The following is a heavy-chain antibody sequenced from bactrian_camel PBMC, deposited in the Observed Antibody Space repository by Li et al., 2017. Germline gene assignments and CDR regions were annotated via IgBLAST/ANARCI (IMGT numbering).Heavy chain of an antibody. Sequence: HVQLVESGGGSVQAGGSLRLSCVASGYMYKRYCMGWFRQAPGKEREGVATIYTETGSTYYRDSVKGRFTISQDNAKNTMYLQLNNLKPEDTSVYYCAADRGYGLGCLSDSGYWGQGTQVTVSS. CDR3: AADRGYGLGCLSDSGY. CDR2: IYTETGST. V-gene: IGHV3S1*01. J-gene: IGHJ4*01. CDR1: GYMYKRYC. D-gene: IGHD1*01.